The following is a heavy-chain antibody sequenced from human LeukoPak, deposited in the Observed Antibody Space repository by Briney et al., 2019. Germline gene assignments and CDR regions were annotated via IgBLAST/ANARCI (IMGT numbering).Heavy chain of an antibody. J-gene: IGHJ4*02. CDR3: ARAPVGATQAFDY. CDR1: GYTFTGYY. V-gene: IGHV1-2*04. CDR2: INPNSGGT. Sequence: ASVKVSCKASGYTFTGYYMHWVRQAPGQGLEWMGWINPNSGGTNYAQKFQGWVTMTRDTSISTAYMELSRLRSDDTAVYYCARAPVGATQAFDYWGQGTLVTVSS. D-gene: IGHD1-26*01.